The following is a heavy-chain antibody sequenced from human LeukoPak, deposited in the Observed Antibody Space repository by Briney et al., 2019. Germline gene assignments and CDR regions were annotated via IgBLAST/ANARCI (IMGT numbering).Heavy chain of an antibody. J-gene: IGHJ6*03. Sequence: SETLSLTCTVSGGSISRYYWSGGRQPPGKGLEWIGYIYYRGSTNYNPSLKSRVTISVDTSKNQFSLKLSSATTADTPAYYSARYRQYYYHYLDVWGKGTTVTVSS. CDR1: GGSISRYY. CDR3: ARYRQYYYHYLDV. CDR2: IYYRGST. V-gene: IGHV4-59*01.